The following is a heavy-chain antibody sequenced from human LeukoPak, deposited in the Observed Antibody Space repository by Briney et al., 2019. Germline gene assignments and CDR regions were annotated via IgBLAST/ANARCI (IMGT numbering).Heavy chain of an antibody. J-gene: IGHJ4*02. CDR3: AKVGGYSYGPLDY. D-gene: IGHD5-18*01. CDR1: GFTFSNYA. CDR2: ISGSGGTT. V-gene: IGHV3-23*01. Sequence: PGASLRLSCAASGFTFSNYAMSWVRQAPGKGLEWFSIISGSGGTTYYADSVKGRFTISRDNSKNTLYLQMNSLRAEDTAIYYCAKVGGYSYGPLDYWGQGTLVTVSS.